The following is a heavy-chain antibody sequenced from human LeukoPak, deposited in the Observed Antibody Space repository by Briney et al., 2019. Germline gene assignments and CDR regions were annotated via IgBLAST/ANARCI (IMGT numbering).Heavy chain of an antibody. CDR1: GGSISSSY. CDR2: FPISGTT. Sequence: SETLSLTCTVSGGSISSSYWSWIRQPAGKGLEWIGRFPISGTTNYNPSLRSRVSISVDKSKNQFSLNLSSVTAADTAVYYCARLEGSGATDYWGQGTLVTVSS. J-gene: IGHJ4*02. CDR3: ARLEGSGATDY. D-gene: IGHD1-26*01. V-gene: IGHV4-4*07.